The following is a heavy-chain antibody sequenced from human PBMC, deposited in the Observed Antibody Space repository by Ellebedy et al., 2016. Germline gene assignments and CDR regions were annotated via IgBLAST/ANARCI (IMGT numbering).Heavy chain of an antibody. CDR3: AKGLLTSSYYTLHN. Sequence: GESLKISCAASGFTVSSNYMSWVRQAPGKGLECVSTLNSDGSAYYVDSVEGRFTISRDNFQNTLYLQMNSLRAEDTAVYYCAKGLLTSSYYTLHNWGQGTLVTVSS. D-gene: IGHD4-11*01. CDR2: LNSDGSA. J-gene: IGHJ4*02. CDR1: GFTVSSNY. V-gene: IGHV3-53*01.